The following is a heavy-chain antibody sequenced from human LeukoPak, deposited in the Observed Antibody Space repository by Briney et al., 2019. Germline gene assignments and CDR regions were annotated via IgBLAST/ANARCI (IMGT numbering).Heavy chain of an antibody. CDR2: IIPIFGTA. CDR1: GGTFSSYA. CDR3: ARDRSSSSALDY. Sequence: RRASVKVSCKASGGTFSSYAISWVRQAPGQGLEWMGGIIPIFGTANYAQKFQGRVTITRDTSASTAYMELSSLRSEDTAVYYCARDRSSSSALDYWGQGTMVTVSS. J-gene: IGHJ4*02. V-gene: IGHV1-69*05. D-gene: IGHD6-6*01.